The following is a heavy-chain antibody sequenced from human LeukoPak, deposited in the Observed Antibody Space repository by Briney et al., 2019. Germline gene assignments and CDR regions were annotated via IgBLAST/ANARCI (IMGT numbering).Heavy chain of an antibody. CDR2: ISGSGIK. CDR1: RFTFSSYE. CDR3: AREDTGVAFDI. Sequence: GGSLRHSCAASRFTFSSYEMNWVRQAPGKGLEWVSYISGSGIKHYADSVKGRFTISRDNAKDSLYLQMNSLRVEDTAVYYCAREDTGVAFDIWGHGTTVTV. D-gene: IGHD2-8*01. J-gene: IGHJ3*02. V-gene: IGHV3-48*03.